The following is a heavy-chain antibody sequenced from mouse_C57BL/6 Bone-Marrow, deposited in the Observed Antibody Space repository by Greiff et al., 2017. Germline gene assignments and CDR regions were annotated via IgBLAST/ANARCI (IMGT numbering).Heavy chain of an antibody. CDR2: IYPRSGNT. CDR1: GYTFTSYG. V-gene: IGHV1-81*01. CDR3: ARRGCFAY. J-gene: IGHJ3*01. Sequence: LVESGAELARPGASVKLSCKASGYTFTSYGISWVKQRTGQGLEWIGEIYPRSGNTYYNEKFKGKATLTADKSSSTAYMELRSLTSEDSAVYFCARRGCFAYWGQGTLVTVSA.